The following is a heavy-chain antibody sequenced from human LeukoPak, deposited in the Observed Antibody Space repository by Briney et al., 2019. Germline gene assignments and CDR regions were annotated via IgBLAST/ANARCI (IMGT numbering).Heavy chain of an antibody. V-gene: IGHV1-18*01. CDR3: ARDVVVVVAAPWDNWFDP. Sequence: ASVKVSCKASGYTFTSYGISWVRQAPGQGLEWMGWISAYNGNTNYAQKLQGRVTMTTDTSTSTAYMELRSLRSDDTAVYYCARDVVVVVAAPWDNWFDPWGQGTLVTVSS. CDR1: GYTFTSYG. CDR2: ISAYNGNT. J-gene: IGHJ5*02. D-gene: IGHD2-15*01.